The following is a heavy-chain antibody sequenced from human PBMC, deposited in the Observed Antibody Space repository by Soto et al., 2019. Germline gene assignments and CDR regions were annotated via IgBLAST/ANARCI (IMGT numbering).Heavy chain of an antibody. CDR1: GGSFSGYY. D-gene: IGHD3-10*01. J-gene: IGHJ6*02. V-gene: IGHV4-34*01. CDR2: INHSGST. Sequence: SETLSLTCAVYGGSFSGYYWSWIRQPPGKGLEWIGEINHSGSTNYNPSLKSRVTISVDTSKNQFSLKLSSVTAADTAVYYCARGRDYYGSGSYYVRYYYGMDVWGQGTRSPSP. CDR3: ARGRDYYGSGSYYVRYYYGMDV.